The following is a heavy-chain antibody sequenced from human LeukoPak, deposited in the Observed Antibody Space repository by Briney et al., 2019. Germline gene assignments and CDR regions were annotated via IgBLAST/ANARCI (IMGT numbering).Heavy chain of an antibody. V-gene: IGHV1-69*04. CDR3: AREVVRYRNAFDI. D-gene: IGHD2-2*01. Sequence: SVKVSCMASRGTFSSYTISWVRQAPGQGLEWMGRIIPILGIANYAQKFQGRVTITADKSTSTAYMELSSLRSEDTAVYYCAREVVRYRNAFDIWGQGTMVTVSS. CDR1: RGTFSSYT. CDR2: IIPILGIA. J-gene: IGHJ3*02.